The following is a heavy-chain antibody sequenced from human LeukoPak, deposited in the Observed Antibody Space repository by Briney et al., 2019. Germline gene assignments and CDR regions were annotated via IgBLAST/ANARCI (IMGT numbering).Heavy chain of an antibody. CDR3: AREKTKYCTSTSCYRDRYYYYMDV. CDR2: IYYSGST. D-gene: IGHD2-2*01. CDR1: GGSISSSSYY. V-gene: IGHV4-39*02. J-gene: IGHJ6*03. Sequence: SETLSLTCTVSGGSISSSSYYWGWIRQPPGKGLEWIGSIYYSGSTYYNPSLKSRVTISVDTSKNQFSLKLSSVTAADTAVYYCAREKTKYCTSTSCYRDRYYYYMDVWGKGTTVTISS.